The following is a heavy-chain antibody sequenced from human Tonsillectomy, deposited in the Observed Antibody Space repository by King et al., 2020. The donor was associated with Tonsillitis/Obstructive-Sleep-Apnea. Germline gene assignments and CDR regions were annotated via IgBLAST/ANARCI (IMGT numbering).Heavy chain of an antibody. CDR2: ISSSSSYI. CDR1: GFTFNIYS. Sequence: VQLVESGGGLVKPGGSLRLSCAASGFTFNIYSMNWVRQAPGKGLEWVSSISSSSSYIYYADSVKGRFTISRDNAKNSLYLQMNSLRAEVTAVYYCARDGDWGPDVYDIWSQATMVTVSS. V-gene: IGHV3-21*01. D-gene: IGHD7-27*01. J-gene: IGHJ3*02. CDR3: ARDGDWGPDVYDI.